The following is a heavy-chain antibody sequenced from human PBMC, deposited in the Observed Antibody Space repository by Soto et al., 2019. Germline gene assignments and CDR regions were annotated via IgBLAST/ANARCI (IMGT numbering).Heavy chain of an antibody. Sequence: EVQLLESGGGLVQPGGSLRLSCAASGFTFSAYAMSWVRQAPGKGLEWVSAISGSGGSTYYADSVKGRFTISRDNSKNTVYLQINSLRDDDTAVYYCAKDSVNPRRVVGVTTGPFDMWGQGTMVTVSS. J-gene: IGHJ3*02. D-gene: IGHD1-26*01. CDR1: GFTFSAYA. CDR3: AKDSVNPRRVVGVTTGPFDM. CDR2: ISGSGGST. V-gene: IGHV3-23*01.